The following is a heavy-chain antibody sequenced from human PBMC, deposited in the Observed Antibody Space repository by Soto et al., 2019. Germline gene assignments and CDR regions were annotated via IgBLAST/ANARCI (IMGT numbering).Heavy chain of an antibody. CDR2: ISYDGSNK. CDR3: AKDAEKTHYSNYQRY. V-gene: IGHV3-30*18. J-gene: IGHJ4*02. D-gene: IGHD4-4*01. Sequence: GGSLRLSCAASGFTFSSYGMHWVRQAPGKGLEWVAVISYDGSNKYYADSVKGRFTISRDNSKNTLYLQMNSLRAEDTAVYYCAKDAEKTHYSNYQRYWGQGTLVTVSS. CDR1: GFTFSSYG.